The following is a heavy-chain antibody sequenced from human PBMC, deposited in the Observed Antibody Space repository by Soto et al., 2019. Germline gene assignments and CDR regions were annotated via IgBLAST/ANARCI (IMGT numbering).Heavy chain of an antibody. CDR3: ARELRVTQFGELTSSYYYYGMDV. Sequence: SETLSLTCTVSGYSISSGYYWGWIRQPPGKGLEWIGSIYHSGSTYYNPSLKSRVTISVDTSKNHFSLKLSSVTAADTAVYYCARELRVTQFGELTSSYYYYGMDVWGQGTTVTVSS. V-gene: IGHV4-38-2*02. CDR2: IYHSGST. CDR1: GYSISSGYY. D-gene: IGHD3-10*01. J-gene: IGHJ6*02.